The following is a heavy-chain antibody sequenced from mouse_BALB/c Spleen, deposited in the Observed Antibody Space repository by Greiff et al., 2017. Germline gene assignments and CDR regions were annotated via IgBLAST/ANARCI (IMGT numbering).Heavy chain of an antibody. J-gene: IGHJ4*01. Sequence: EVKLQESGPGLVKPSQSLSLTCTVTGYSITSDYAWNWIRQIPGNILELMGYISYSGSTSYNPSLKSRISITRDTSKNQFFLQLNSVTTEDTATYYGARALLRYAMDYWGQGTSVTVSS. V-gene: IGHV3-2*02. D-gene: IGHD1-2*01. CDR3: ARALLRYAMDY. CDR2: ISYSGST. CDR1: GYSITSDYA.